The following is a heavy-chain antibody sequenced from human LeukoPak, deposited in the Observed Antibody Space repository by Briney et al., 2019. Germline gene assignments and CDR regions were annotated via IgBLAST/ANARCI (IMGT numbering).Heavy chain of an antibody. CDR3: ARPHCSGGTCRYYVAH. D-gene: IGHD2-15*01. CDR2: IIPMFGSP. Sequence: SVKVSCKASGGSFGSNAISWVRQAPGQGLEWMGGIIPMFGSPNYAQQFQGRLTVTADEPTSTVYMDLNSLRSEDTAVYYCARPHCSGGTCRYYVAHWGQGTLVTVSS. V-gene: IGHV1-69*13. CDR1: GGSFGSNA. J-gene: IGHJ4*02.